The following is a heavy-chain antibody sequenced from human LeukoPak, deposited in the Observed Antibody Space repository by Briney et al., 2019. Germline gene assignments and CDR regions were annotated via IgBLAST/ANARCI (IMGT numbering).Heavy chain of an antibody. CDR2: ISSSSSTI. D-gene: IGHD1-26*01. V-gene: IGHV3-48*01. J-gene: IGHJ4*02. CDR1: GFTFSSYS. Sequence: GGSLRLSCAASGFTFSSYSMNWVRQAPGKGLEWVSYISSSSSTIYYADSVKGRSTISRDDAKNSLYLQMNSLRAEDTAVYYCARDKLVGATPFDYWGQGTLVTVSS. CDR3: ARDKLVGATPFDY.